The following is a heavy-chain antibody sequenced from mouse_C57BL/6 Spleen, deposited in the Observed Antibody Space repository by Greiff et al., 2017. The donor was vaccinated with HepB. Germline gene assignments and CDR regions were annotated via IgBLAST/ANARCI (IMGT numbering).Heavy chain of an antibody. CDR1: GYTFTDYE. Sequence: QVQLQQSGAELVRPGASVTLSCKASGYTFTDYEMHWVKQTPVHSLEWIGAIDPETGGTAYNQKFKGKAILTADKSSSTAYMELRSLTSEDSAVYYCTRFPGSSYVREFAYWGQGTLVTVSA. CDR2: IDPETGGT. CDR3: TRFPGSSYVREFAY. V-gene: IGHV1-15*01. J-gene: IGHJ3*01. D-gene: IGHD1-1*01.